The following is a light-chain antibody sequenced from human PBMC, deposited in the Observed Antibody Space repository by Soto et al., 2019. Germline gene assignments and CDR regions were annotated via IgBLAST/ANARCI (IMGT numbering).Light chain of an antibody. J-gene: IGKJ1*01. Sequence: DIQMTQSPFSLSGSVGDRVTITCRASQSISSWLAWYQQKPGKAPKLLLYDASSLESGVPSRFSSNGSVTEFTLTTSSLQPDDFETYYCQKRTFGQGTKVDI. CDR1: QSISSW. V-gene: IGKV1-5*01. CDR3: QKRT. CDR2: DAS.